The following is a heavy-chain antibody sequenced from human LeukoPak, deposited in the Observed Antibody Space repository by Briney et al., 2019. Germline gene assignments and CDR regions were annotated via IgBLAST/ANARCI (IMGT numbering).Heavy chain of an antibody. D-gene: IGHD3-10*01. CDR1: GFTVSSNY. CDR3: ATVPLYGSVGGFDY. CDR2: IYSGGST. V-gene: IGHV3-53*01. J-gene: IGHJ4*02. Sequence: PGGSLRLSCAASGFTVSSNYMSWVRQAPGKGLEWVSVIYSGGSTYYADSVKGRFTISRDNSKNTLYLQMNSLRAEDTAVYYCATVPLYGSVGGFDYWGQGTLVTVSS.